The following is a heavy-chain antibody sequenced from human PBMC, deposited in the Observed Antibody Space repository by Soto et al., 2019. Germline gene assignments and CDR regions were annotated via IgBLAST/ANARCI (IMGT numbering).Heavy chain of an antibody. V-gene: IGHV3-23*01. Sequence: EVHLLESGGDLVQPGGTLILSCVASGYPFGDYAMRWVRQAPGTGLEWVSAIGPTEAHAPAYAASVKGRFTIYRDNSRNILYLQMTNLRAEDTGVYYCAKDAIPYNGRDDAFDLWGQGTMVTVSS. CDR1: GYPFGDYA. CDR3: AKDAIPYNGRDDAFDL. CDR2: IGPTEAHAP. D-gene: IGHD2-2*02. J-gene: IGHJ3*01.